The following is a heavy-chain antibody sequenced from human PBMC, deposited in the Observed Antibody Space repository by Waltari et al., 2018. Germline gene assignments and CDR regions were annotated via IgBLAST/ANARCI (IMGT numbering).Heavy chain of an antibody. V-gene: IGHV3-7*04. CDR2: INQDGSTK. CDR3: ARVVSRTRQFDP. Sequence: EVQLVASGGGLVPPGGSLRLSCAASGFTFGNYWMSWVRQAPGKGLEWVANINQDGSTKNSMDSVKGRFTISRDNANNSLYLQLNSLRAEDTAFYYCARVVSRTRQFDPWGQGTLVTVSP. D-gene: IGHD1-7*01. J-gene: IGHJ5*02. CDR1: GFTFGNYW.